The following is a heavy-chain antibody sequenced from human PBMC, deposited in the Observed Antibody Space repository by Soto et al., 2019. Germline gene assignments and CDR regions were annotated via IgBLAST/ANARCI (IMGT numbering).Heavy chain of an antibody. J-gene: IGHJ3*01. CDR1: GFTFGNYA. Sequence: DVQLLESGGGLVQPGGSLRLACAASGFTFGNYAINLVRLAPGKGLDWVSGISGGGGSTYYADSVKGRFTIFRDTYKNTVFLQMNSLRADDTAVYYCAKGFIVVVTVLRPDDAFDVWGQGTMVTVSS. CDR2: ISGGGGST. V-gene: IGHV3-23*01. CDR3: AKGFIVVVTVLRPDDAFDV. D-gene: IGHD2-21*02.